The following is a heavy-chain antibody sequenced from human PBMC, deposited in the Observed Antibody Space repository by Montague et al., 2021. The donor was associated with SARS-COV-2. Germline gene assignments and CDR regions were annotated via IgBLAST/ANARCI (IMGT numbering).Heavy chain of an antibody. CDR2: TYYSSKWYV. CDR1: GDSVSSNSGA. V-gene: IGHV6-1*01. Sequence: CAISGDSVSSNSGAWNWIRLSPSRGLEWLGRTYYSSKWYVDYAGSVRSRITINPDTSKNQFSLQMSSVTPDDTAVYYCARSKLLRSGYSSGWYGPGWFDPWGQGTPVTVFS. J-gene: IGHJ5*02. D-gene: IGHD6-19*01. CDR3: ARSKLLRSGYSSGWYGPGWFDP.